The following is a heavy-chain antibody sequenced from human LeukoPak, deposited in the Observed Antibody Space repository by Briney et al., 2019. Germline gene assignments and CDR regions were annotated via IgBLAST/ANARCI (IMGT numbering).Heavy chain of an antibody. CDR2: IYSGGST. CDR1: GFTVSSNY. V-gene: IGHV3-53*01. D-gene: IGHD2-2*01. CDR3: ARDSYCSSTSCEYYYGMDV. Sequence: GGSLRLSCAASGFTVSSNYMSWVRQAPGKGLEWGSVIYSGGSTYYADSVKGRFTISRDNSKNTLYLQMNSLRAEDTAVYYCARDSYCSSTSCEYYYGMDVWGKGTTVTVSS. J-gene: IGHJ6*04.